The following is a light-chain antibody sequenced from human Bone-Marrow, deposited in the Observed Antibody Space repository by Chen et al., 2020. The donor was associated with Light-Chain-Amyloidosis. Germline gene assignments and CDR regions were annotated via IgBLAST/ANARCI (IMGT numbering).Light chain of an antibody. CDR2: RDT. CDR3: QSADSSGTYEVI. J-gene: IGLJ2*01. Sequence: SYELTPPPSVSVSTAQKASINCSGDDLPTKYSYWYQQKPGQAPVLVIHRDTARPSGISERFSGSSSGTTATLTISGVQAEDEADYHCQSADSSGTYEVIFGGGTKLTVL. CDR1: DLPTKY. V-gene: IGLV3-25*03.